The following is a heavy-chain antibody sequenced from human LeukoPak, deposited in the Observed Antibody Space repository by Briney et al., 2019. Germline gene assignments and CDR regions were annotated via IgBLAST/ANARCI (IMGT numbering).Heavy chain of an antibody. V-gene: IGHV3-23*01. CDR3: AKGGAYYDNSGTYAY. J-gene: IGHJ4*02. CDR2: ISGSGGST. CDR1: GFTFSSYA. D-gene: IGHD3-22*01. Sequence: GGSLRLSCAASGFTFSSYAMRWVRQAPGKGLEWVSAISGSGGSTYYADSVKGRFTISRDNSKNTLYLQMNSLRAEDTAVYYCAKGGAYYDNSGTYAYWGQGTLVTVSS.